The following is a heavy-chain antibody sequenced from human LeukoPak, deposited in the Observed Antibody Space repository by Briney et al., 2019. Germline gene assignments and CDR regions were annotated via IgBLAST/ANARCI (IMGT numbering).Heavy chain of an antibody. CDR2: INHSGNT. CDR1: GGSFSGYY. D-gene: IGHD3-10*01. Sequence: PSETLSLTCAVYGGSFSGYYWSWIRQPPGKGLEWIGEINHSGNTNYNPSLKSRVTISVDTSKNQFSLKLSSVTAADTAVYCCARAGVRGVDYWGQGTLVTVSS. J-gene: IGHJ4*02. CDR3: ARAGVRGVDY. V-gene: IGHV4-34*01.